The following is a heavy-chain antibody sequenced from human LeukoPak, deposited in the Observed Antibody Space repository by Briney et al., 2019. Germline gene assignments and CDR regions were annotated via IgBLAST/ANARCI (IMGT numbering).Heavy chain of an antibody. J-gene: IGHJ4*02. CDR1: GFTFSSYG. CDR3: ANPFAVGAIDY. D-gene: IGHD1-26*01. Sequence: GGSLRLSCAASGFTFSSYGMHWVRQAPGKGLEWVAVISYDGSNKYYADSVKGRFTISRDNSKNTLYLQMNSLRTEDTAVYYCANPFAVGAIDYWGQGTLVTVSS. CDR2: ISYDGSNK. V-gene: IGHV3-30*18.